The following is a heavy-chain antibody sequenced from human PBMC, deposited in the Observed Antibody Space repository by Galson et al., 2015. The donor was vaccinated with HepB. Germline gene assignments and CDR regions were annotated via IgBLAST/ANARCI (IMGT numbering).Heavy chain of an antibody. D-gene: IGHD3-10*01. Sequence: SLRLSCAASGFTFSSYSMNWVRQAPGKGLEWVSSISSSSSYIYYADSVKGRFTISRDNAKNSLYLRMNSLRAEDTAVYYCARGPVRGGGDYWGQGTLVTVSS. J-gene: IGHJ4*02. CDR2: ISSSSSYI. CDR3: ARGPVRGGGDY. V-gene: IGHV3-21*01. CDR1: GFTFSSYS.